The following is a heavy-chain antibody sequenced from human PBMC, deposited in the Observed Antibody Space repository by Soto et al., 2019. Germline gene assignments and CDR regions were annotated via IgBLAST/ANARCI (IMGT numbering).Heavy chain of an antibody. D-gene: IGHD1-1*01. J-gene: IGHJ5*02. CDR3: ARVIQGVEAWFDT. CDR2: ISAYTDTP. V-gene: IGHV1-18*04. Sequence: ASVKVSCKASGYTFTSYGFSWVRQAPGEGLEWMGWISAYTDTPNYAQKFQRRVTMTIDTSTSTDYMDLRSLTSDDTAVYYCARVIQGVEAWFDTGGQGTRVSVSS. CDR1: GYTFTSYG.